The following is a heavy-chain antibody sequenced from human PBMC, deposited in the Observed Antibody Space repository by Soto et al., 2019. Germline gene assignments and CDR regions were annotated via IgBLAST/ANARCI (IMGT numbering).Heavy chain of an antibody. Sequence: SETLSLTCAVYGGSFSGYYWSWIRQPPGKGLEWIGEINHSGSTNYNPSLKSRVTISVDTSKNQFSLKLSSVTAADTAVYYCARTGYDILTGYGQDYWGQGTLVTVSS. J-gene: IGHJ4*02. D-gene: IGHD3-9*01. CDR3: ARTGYDILTGYGQDY. CDR1: GGSFSGYY. CDR2: INHSGST. V-gene: IGHV4-34*01.